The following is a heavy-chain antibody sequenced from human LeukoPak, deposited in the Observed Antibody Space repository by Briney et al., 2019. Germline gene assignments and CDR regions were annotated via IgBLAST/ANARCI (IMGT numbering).Heavy chain of an antibody. V-gene: IGHV4-59*01. CDR1: GGSISSYY. J-gene: IGHJ4*02. D-gene: IGHD3-22*01. CDR2: IYYSGST. Sequence: SETLSLTCTVSGGSISSYYWSWIRQSPGRGPEWIGYIYYSGSTDYNPSLKSRVTISVDTSKNQFSLKLSSVTAADTAVYYCARVRVSSGHHPWYFDYWGQGTLVTVTS. CDR3: ARVRVSSGHHPWYFDY.